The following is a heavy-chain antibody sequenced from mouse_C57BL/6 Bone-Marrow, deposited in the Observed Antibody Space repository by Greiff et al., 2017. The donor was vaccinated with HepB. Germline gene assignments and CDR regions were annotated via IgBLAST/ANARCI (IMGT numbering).Heavy chain of an antibody. J-gene: IGHJ2*01. V-gene: IGHV5-16*01. Sequence: EVQLVESEGGLVQPGSSMKLSCTASGFTFSDYYMAWVRQVPEKGLEWVANINYDGSSTYYLDSLKSRFIISRDNAKNILYLQMSSLKSEDTATYYCARVRYYFDYWGQGTTLTVSS. CDR3: ARVRYYFDY. CDR2: INYDGSST. CDR1: GFTFSDYY.